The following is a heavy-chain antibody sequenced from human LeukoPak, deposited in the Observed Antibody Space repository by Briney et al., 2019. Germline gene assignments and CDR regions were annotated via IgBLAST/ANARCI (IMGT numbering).Heavy chain of an antibody. V-gene: IGHV3-15*01. CDR1: GFTFSNAW. CDR3: TLRKSGSYYGYFQH. Sequence: GGSLRLSCAASGFTFSNAWMSWVRQAPGKGLEWVGRIKSKTDGGTTDYAAPVKGRFTISRDDSKNTLYLQMNSLKTEDTAVYYCTLRKSGSYYGYFQHWGQGTPVTVSS. J-gene: IGHJ1*01. CDR2: IKSKTDGGTT. D-gene: IGHD1-26*01.